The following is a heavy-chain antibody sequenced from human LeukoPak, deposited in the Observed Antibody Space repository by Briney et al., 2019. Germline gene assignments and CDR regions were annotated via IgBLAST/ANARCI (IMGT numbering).Heavy chain of an antibody. CDR1: GGSISSSSYY. J-gene: IGHJ4*02. V-gene: IGHV4-39*01. Sequence: SETLSLTCTLSGGSISSSSYYCGSVRQPPGKGLDWIGRIYYSRSTYYHPSLKSRVPPSVHPAKNQFSMKLRSMTAADTSVYFCAGHPGVGSGSYHFDGWGRRTLVTAS. CDR2: IYYSRST. D-gene: IGHD3-10*01. CDR3: AGHPGVGSGSYHFDG.